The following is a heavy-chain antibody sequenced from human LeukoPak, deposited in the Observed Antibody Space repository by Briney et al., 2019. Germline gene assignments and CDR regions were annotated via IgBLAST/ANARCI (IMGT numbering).Heavy chain of an antibody. CDR2: ISYDGSNK. J-gene: IGHJ4*02. V-gene: IGHV3-30-3*01. CDR1: GFTFSSYA. Sequence: GRSLRLSCAASGFTFSSYAMHWVRQAPGKGLEWVAVISYDGSNKYYADSVKGRFTISRDNSKNTLYLQMNSLRAEDTAVYYCARDQDSALDYWGQGTLVTVSS. CDR3: ARDQDSALDY. D-gene: IGHD2-15*01.